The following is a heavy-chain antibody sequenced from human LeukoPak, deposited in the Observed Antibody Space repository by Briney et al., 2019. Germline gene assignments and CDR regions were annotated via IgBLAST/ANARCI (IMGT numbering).Heavy chain of an antibody. CDR2: FDPEDGET. D-gene: IGHD3-10*01. J-gene: IGHJ4*02. CDR3: ATDLLRITMVRGVYRDY. Sequence: ASVKVSCKVSGHTLTELSMHWVRQAPGKGLEWMGGFDPEDGETIYAQKFQGRVTMTEDTSTDTAYMELSSLRSEDTAVYYCATDLLRITMVRGVYRDYWGQGTLVTVSS. V-gene: IGHV1-24*01. CDR1: GHTLTELS.